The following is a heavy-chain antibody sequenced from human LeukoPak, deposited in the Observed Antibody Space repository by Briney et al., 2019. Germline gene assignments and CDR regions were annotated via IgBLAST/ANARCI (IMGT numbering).Heavy chain of an antibody. Sequence: SETLSLTCTVSGGSISSSNYYWGWIRQPPGKGLEWIGSISYSGSTYYNPSLRSRVTISVDTSKNQFSLKLSSVTAADTAVYYCARVSWAATVSSPGYFDYWGQGTLVTVSS. CDR3: ARVSWAATVSSPGYFDY. V-gene: IGHV4-39*01. CDR2: ISYSGST. CDR1: GGSISSSNYY. D-gene: IGHD6-13*01. J-gene: IGHJ4*02.